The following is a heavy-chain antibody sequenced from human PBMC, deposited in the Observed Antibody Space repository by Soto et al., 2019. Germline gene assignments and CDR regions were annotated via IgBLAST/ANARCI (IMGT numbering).Heavy chain of an antibody. CDR2: IWYDGNNQ. CDR1: GFAFCTYG. J-gene: IGHJ6*02. D-gene: IGHD6-19*01. Sequence: PVGSLRLSCAASGFAFCTYGMHLVRQAPGKGLEWVAVIWYDGNNQYYTDSVEGRFTISRDNSHNTLYLQMNSLRAEDTAVYYCARDDIPGIAVATYGMDVWGQGTTVTVS. CDR3: ARDDIPGIAVATYGMDV. V-gene: IGHV3-33*01.